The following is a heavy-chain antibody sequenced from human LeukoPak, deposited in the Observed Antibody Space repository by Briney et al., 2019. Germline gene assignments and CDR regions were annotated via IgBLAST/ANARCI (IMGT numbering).Heavy chain of an antibody. V-gene: IGHV3-9*01. Sequence: PGRSLRLSCAASGFTFDDYAMHWVRQAPGKGLEWVSGISWNSGSIGYADSVKGRFTISRDNAKNSLYLQMNSLRAEDTALYYCAKAGNYYGSGSYKNWFDPWGQGTLVTVSS. J-gene: IGHJ5*02. CDR1: GFTFDDYA. D-gene: IGHD3-10*01. CDR2: ISWNSGSI. CDR3: AKAGNYYGSGSYKNWFDP.